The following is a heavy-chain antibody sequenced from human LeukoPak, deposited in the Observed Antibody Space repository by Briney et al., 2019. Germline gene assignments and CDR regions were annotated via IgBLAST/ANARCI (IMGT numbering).Heavy chain of an antibody. CDR2: ISYDENNI. Sequence: SGGSLRLSCAASGFTFSSYGMHWVRQGPGKGLEWVAVISYDENNIYYADSVKGRFTISRDNSKNTLYLQMNSLRAEDTAVYYCAKASCSSTSCYEHFQHWGQGTLVTVSS. CDR3: AKASCSSTSCYEHFQH. CDR1: GFTFSSYG. V-gene: IGHV3-30*18. J-gene: IGHJ1*01. D-gene: IGHD2-2*01.